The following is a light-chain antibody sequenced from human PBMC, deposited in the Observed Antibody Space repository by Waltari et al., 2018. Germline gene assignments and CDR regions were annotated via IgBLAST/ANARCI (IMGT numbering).Light chain of an antibody. CDR3: DSSASDSILL. CDR1: RSDIGGYDN. CDR2: DGN. Sequence: QPALSQPASVSGSAGQAITIFCSGSRSDIGGYDNVCWDQQHPGKAPIIVTKDGNKRPSGVSDRFSSAKFGFTASLTISALHAADDAAYYCDSSASDSILLFGGGTKVTVL. J-gene: IGLJ3*02. V-gene: IGLV2-23*01.